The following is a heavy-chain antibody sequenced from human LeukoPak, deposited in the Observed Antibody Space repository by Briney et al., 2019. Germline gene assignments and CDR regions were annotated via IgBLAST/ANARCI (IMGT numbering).Heavy chain of an antibody. J-gene: IGHJ4*02. CDR3: ATRTIKIAAAGTHFDY. CDR2: ISGSGGST. D-gene: IGHD6-13*01. Sequence: PGGSLRLSCAASGFTFSSYAMSWVRQAPGKGLEWVSAISGSGGSTYYADSVKGRFTISRDNSKNTLYLQMNSLRAEDTAVYYCATRTIKIAAAGTHFDYWGQGTLVTVSS. CDR1: GFTFSSYA. V-gene: IGHV3-23*01.